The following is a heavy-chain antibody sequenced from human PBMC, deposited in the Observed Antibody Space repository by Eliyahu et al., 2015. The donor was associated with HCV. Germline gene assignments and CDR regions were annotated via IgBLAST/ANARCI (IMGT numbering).Heavy chain of an antibody. V-gene: IGHV5-51*01. D-gene: IGHD3-10*01. CDR3: ARAPSGISLPYGFDQ. J-gene: IGHJ4*02. CDR1: GYSFTKSW. Sequence: EVQLVQSGAEVKKPGESLKISCKGSGYSFTKSWIGWVRQMPGKGLEWMGIIYPGDSDIKYRPSFQGQVTISADRSISTAYLQWNSLKASDTAIYYCARAPSGISLPYGFDQWGQGTLVTVSS. CDR2: IYPGDSDI.